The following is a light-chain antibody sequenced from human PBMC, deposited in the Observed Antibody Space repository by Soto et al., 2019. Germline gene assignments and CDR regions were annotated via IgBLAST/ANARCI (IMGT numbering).Light chain of an antibody. Sequence: QSVLTQPPSASETPGQRVTISCYGSSSNIGSNSVNWYQQLPGTAPKLLMYSSNQRPSGVPDRFSGSKSGTSASLAISGLQSEDEADYYCAAWDDSLNGVVFGGGTKLTVL. J-gene: IGLJ2*01. CDR3: AAWDDSLNGVV. V-gene: IGLV1-44*01. CDR2: SSN. CDR1: SSNIGSNS.